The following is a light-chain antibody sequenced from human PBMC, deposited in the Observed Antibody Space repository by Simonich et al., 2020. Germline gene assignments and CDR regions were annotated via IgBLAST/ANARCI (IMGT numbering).Light chain of an antibody. V-gene: IGLV2-14*01. CDR2: EVS. CDR1: SSDVGGYNY. CDR3: SSYTSSSWV. J-gene: IGLJ3*02. Sequence: QSALTQPASVSGSPGQSITISCTGTSSDVGGYNYVSWYQQHPGKAPKLMIYEVSKRPSGVSNRCSGSKSGNTASLTISGRQAEDEADYYCSSYTSSSWVFGGGTKLTVL.